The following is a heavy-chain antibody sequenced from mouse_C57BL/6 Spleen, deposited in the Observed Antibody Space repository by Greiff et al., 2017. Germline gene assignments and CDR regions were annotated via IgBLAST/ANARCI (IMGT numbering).Heavy chain of an antibody. Sequence: EVQLVESGGGLVKPGGSLKLSCAASGFTFSSYAMSWVRQTPEKGLEWVATISDGGSYTYYPDNVKGRFTISRDNAKNNLYLQMSHLKSEDTAMYYCASTSGDFDYWGQGTTLTVSS. J-gene: IGHJ2*01. CDR3: ASTSGDFDY. V-gene: IGHV5-4*01. CDR1: GFTFSSYA. D-gene: IGHD1-3*01. CDR2: ISDGGSYT.